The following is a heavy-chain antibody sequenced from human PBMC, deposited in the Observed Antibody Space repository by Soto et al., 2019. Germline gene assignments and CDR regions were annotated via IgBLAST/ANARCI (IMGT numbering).Heavy chain of an antibody. CDR2: INPGDSDT. V-gene: IGHV5-51*01. Sequence: GESLKISCKGSGYSFTSYWIGWVRQMPGKGLEWMGIINPGDSDTRYSPSFQGQVTITADNSISTAYIKWSSLKASDTAMYYCARVAFDILTGDYKSYYGMDVWGQGTTVTVSS. J-gene: IGHJ6*02. D-gene: IGHD3-9*01. CDR1: GYSFTSYW. CDR3: ARVAFDILTGDYKSYYGMDV.